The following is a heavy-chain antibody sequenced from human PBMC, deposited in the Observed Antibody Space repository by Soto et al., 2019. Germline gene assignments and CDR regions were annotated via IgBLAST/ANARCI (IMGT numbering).Heavy chain of an antibody. V-gene: IGHV4-30-4*08. CDR3: ARTGDTMVRGVIIMNYYGMDV. CDR2: IYHSGTT. J-gene: IGHJ6*02. CDR1: GGSISTDGYY. Sequence: SETLSLTCSVSGGSISTDGYYWSWIRQLPGKGLEWIGYIYHSGTTYYNPSLKSRVTISRDTSKNQYSLNLSSVTAADTAVYYCARTGDTMVRGVIIMNYYGMDVWGQGTTVTVSS. D-gene: IGHD3-10*01.